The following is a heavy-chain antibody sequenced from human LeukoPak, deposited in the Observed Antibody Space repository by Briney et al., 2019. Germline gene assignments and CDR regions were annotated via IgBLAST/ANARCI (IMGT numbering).Heavy chain of an antibody. CDR3: AKLEGVAVAGRGLYYFGY. Sequence: GGSLRLSCAASGFTFSSYAMSWVRQAPGKGLEWVSAISGSGGSTYYADSVKGRFTISRDNSKNTLYLQMNSLRAEDTAVYYCAKLEGVAVAGRGLYYFGYWGQGTLVTVSS. D-gene: IGHD6-19*01. CDR2: ISGSGGST. J-gene: IGHJ4*02. V-gene: IGHV3-23*01. CDR1: GFTFSSYA.